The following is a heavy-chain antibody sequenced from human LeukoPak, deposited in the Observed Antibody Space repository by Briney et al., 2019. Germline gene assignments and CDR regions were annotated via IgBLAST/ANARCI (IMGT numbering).Heavy chain of an antibody. CDR3: ASGVLRYFDWTRGYLDY. CDR1: GFTFSSYG. J-gene: IGHJ4*02. D-gene: IGHD3-9*01. Sequence: TGGSLRLSCAASGFTFSSYGMHWVRQAPGKGLEWVAFIRYDGSNKYYADSVKGRFTISRDNSKNTLYLQMNSLRAEDTAVYYCASGVLRYFDWTRGYLDYWGQGTLVTVSS. CDR2: IRYDGSNK. V-gene: IGHV3-30*02.